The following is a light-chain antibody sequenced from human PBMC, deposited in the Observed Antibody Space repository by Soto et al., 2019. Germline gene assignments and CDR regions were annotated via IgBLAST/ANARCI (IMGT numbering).Light chain of an antibody. CDR2: GAS. V-gene: IGKV3-11*01. Sequence: EILLTQSPATLSLSPGEGATLSCRASQSVSNNLAWYQQKPGQAPRLLIYGASKRATGVPARFSGSGSGTEFSLTISSLEPEDFAVYYCHRRSNWPPFTFGPGTKVDIK. J-gene: IGKJ3*01. CDR3: HRRSNWPPFT. CDR1: QSVSNN.